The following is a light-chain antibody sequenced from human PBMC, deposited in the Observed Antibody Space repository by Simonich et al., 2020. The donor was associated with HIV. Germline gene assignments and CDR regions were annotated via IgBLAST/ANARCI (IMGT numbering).Light chain of an antibody. CDR2: KVS. Sequence: DIVMTQSPLSLPVTLGQPASISCRSSQSLVHSDGNTYLNWYHQRPGQSPRRLIYKVSHRGSGVPDRFSGSGSNTDFTLKISRVEAEDVGIYYCMQGTLWWTFGQGTKVEIK. CDR1: QSLVHSDGNTY. CDR3: MQGTLWWT. V-gene: IGKV2-30*02. J-gene: IGKJ1*01.